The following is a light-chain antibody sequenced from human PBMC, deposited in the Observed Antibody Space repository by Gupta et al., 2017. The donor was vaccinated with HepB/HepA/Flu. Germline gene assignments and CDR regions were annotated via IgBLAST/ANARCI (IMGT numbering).Light chain of an antibody. CDR3: VVFMGSGIWV. CDR1: SGSVSTSNY. Sequence: QTVVTQEPSFSVSPGGTVTLTCGLSSGSVSTSNYPSWYQQTPGQAPRTLIYNTNTRSSGVPDRFSGSFLGNKAALTITGAQADDESDYYCVVFMGSGIWVFGGGTKLTVL. V-gene: IGLV8-61*01. CDR2: NTN. J-gene: IGLJ3*02.